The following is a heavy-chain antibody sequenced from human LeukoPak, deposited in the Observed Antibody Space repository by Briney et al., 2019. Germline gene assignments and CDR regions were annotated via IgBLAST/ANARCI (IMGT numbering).Heavy chain of an antibody. CDR1: GFTFSSYS. Sequence: GSLRLSCAASGFTFSSYSMNWVRQAPVKGLEWIGEINHSGSTNYNPSLKSRVTISVDTSKNQFSLKLSSVTAADTAVYYCARCSGSVDTSMVLLDYWGQGTLVTVSS. J-gene: IGHJ4*02. CDR2: INHSGST. D-gene: IGHD5-18*01. CDR3: ARCSGSVDTSMVLLDY. V-gene: IGHV4-34*01.